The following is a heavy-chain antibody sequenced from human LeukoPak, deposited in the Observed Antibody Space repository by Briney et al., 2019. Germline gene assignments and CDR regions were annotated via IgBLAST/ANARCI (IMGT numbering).Heavy chain of an antibody. Sequence: SETLSLTCTVSGGSIRTSNWSWIRQPPGKTLEWIGYIYYSGSTNYNPTLKSRVTMSVDTSNNQFSLKLSSVTTADTAVYYCAHSSAVWAPFDHWGQGTLVSVSS. J-gene: IGHJ4*02. CDR2: IYYSGST. CDR1: GGSIRTSN. V-gene: IGHV4-59*01. CDR3: AHSSAVWAPFDH. D-gene: IGHD1-26*01.